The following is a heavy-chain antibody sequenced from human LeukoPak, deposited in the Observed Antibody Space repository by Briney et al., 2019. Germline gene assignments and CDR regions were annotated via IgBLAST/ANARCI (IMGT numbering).Heavy chain of an antibody. D-gene: IGHD3-10*01. J-gene: IGHJ5*02. V-gene: IGHV1-18*04. CDR1: GYTFTSYG. Sequence: ASVKVSCKASGYTFTSYGISWVRQAPGQGLEWMGWISAYNGNTNYAQKLQGRVTMTTDTSTSTAYMEPRSLRSDDTAVYYCARDLVDTMVRGVNWFDPWGQGTLVTVSS. CDR2: ISAYNGNT. CDR3: ARDLVDTMVRGVNWFDP.